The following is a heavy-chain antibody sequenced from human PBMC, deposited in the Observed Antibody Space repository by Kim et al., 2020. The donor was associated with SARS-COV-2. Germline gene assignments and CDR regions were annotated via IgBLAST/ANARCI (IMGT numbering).Heavy chain of an antibody. V-gene: IGHV3-48*02. J-gene: IGHJ4*02. D-gene: IGHD3-10*01. Sequence: ADSVKGRFTISRDNAKNSLYLQMNSLRDEDTAVYYCAGGPLGNYGSGSLDYWGQGTLVTVSS. CDR3: AGGPLGNYGSGSLDY.